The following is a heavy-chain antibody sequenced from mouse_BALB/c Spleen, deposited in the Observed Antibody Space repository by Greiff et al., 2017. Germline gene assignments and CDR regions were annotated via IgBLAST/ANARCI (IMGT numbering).Heavy chain of an antibody. CDR3: ARHDGYGFAY. D-gene: IGHD1-2*01. CDR2: ISSGGGST. CDR1: GFAFSSYD. J-gene: IGHJ3*01. V-gene: IGHV5-12-1*01. Sequence: EVKVEESGGGLVKPGGSLKLSCAASGFAFSSYDMSWVRQTPEKRLEWVAYISSGGGSTYYPDTVKGRFTISRDNAKNTLYLQMSSLKSEDTAMYYCARHDGYGFAYWGQGTLVTVSA.